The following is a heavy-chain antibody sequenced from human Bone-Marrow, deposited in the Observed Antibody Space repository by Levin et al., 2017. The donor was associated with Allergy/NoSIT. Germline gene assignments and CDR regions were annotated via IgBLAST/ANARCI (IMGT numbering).Heavy chain of an antibody. Sequence: PGESLKISCKASGYTFTAYYIHWVRQAPGQGLEWMGWINPNSGGTNYAQKFQGRVTMTRDTSVNTAFLEVTRLRSDDTAVYYCAREVHYYDREMGYWGQGTLVTVSS. V-gene: IGHV1-2*02. CDR1: GYTFTAYY. D-gene: IGHD3-22*01. CDR2: INPNSGGT. CDR3: AREVHYYDREMGY. J-gene: IGHJ4*02.